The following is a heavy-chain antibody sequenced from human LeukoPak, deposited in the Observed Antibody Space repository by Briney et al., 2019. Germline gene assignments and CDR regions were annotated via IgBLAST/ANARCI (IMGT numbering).Heavy chain of an antibody. CDR1: GYTFISYG. J-gene: IGHJ6*03. D-gene: IGHD3-16*01. Sequence: ASVKVSCKASGYTFISYGITWVRQAPGQGLEWMGWISPYSGKTNFQPKFQGRLTMTTDTSTSTTYMELRSLRSDDTAVYYCAREGGVGPTAPPDYYSYQNDVWGRGTTVTVSS. V-gene: IGHV1-18*01. CDR3: AREGGVGPTAPPDYYSYQNDV. CDR2: ISPYSGKT.